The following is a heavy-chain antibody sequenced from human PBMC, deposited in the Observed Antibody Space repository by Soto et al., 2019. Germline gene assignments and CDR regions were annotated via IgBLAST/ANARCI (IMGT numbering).Heavy chain of an antibody. CDR1: GGSISSSSYY. CDR2: IYYSGST. CDR3: ARHGILGITIFGVVIIQNWFDP. Sequence: SETLSLTCTVSGGSISSSSYYWGWIRQPPGKGLEWIGSIYYSGSTYYNPSLKSRVTISVDTSKNQFSLKLSSVTAADTAVYYCARHGILGITIFGVVIIQNWFDPWGQGTLVTVSS. D-gene: IGHD3-3*01. J-gene: IGHJ5*02. V-gene: IGHV4-39*01.